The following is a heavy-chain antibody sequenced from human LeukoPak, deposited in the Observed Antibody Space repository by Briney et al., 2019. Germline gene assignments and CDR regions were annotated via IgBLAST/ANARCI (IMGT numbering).Heavy chain of an antibody. V-gene: IGHV3-7*01. CDR1: GFTFSTYW. CDR2: IKYDGSEK. Sequence: PGGSLRLSCAASGFTFSTYWMSWVRQAPGKGLEWVANIKYDGSEKFYVDSVKGRFTISRDNAKNSLYLQMNSLRAEDTAVYYCARDMGFNAFDIWGQGTMVTVSS. D-gene: IGHD1-26*01. CDR3: ARDMGFNAFDI. J-gene: IGHJ3*02.